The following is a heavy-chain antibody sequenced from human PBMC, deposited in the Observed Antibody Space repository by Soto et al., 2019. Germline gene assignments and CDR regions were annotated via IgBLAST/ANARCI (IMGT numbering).Heavy chain of an antibody. CDR1: GGSISSYY. J-gene: IGHJ5*02. V-gene: IGHV4-59*01. Sequence: PSETLSLTCTVPGGSISSYYWSWIRQTPGKGLEWIGYIYYSGSTNYNPSLKSRVTISVDTSKNQFSLKLSSVTAAATAVYYCAGAPIRVTTETWFDPWAKGYVVAVAS. D-gene: IGHD2-21*02. CDR2: IYYSGST. CDR3: AGAPIRVTTETWFDP.